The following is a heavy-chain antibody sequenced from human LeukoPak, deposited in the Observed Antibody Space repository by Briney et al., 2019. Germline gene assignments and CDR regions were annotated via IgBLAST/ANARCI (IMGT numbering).Heavy chain of an antibody. CDR3: ARRGFGELFSDDAFDI. V-gene: IGHV5-51*01. CDR2: ISPGDSDT. J-gene: IGHJ3*02. D-gene: IGHD3-10*01. CDR1: GSIFTSYW. Sequence: GAPLKISSEGSGSIFTSYWIGWVRQMAGKGLERMGIISPGDSDTRYSPSFQGQVTISADKSISTAYLQWSSLKASDTAMYYCARRGFGELFSDDAFDIWGQGTMVTVSS.